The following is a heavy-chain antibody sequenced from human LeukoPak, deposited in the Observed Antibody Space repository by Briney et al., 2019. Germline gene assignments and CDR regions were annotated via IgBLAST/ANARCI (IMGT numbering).Heavy chain of an antibody. CDR2: LYYNGST. V-gene: IGHV4-59*12. CDR3: ARPARGYRSSTSCLGLRY. CDR1: GGSISNYY. J-gene: IGHJ4*02. D-gene: IGHD2-2*01. Sequence: PSETLSLTCTVSGGSISNYYWNWIRQPPGKGLEWIGYLYYNGSTNYNPSLKSRVTISVDTSKNQFSLKLSSVTAADTAVYYCARPARGYRSSTSCLGLRYWGQGTLVTVSS.